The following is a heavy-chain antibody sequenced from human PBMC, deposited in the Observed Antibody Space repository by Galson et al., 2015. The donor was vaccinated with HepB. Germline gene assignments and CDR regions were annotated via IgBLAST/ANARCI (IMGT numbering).Heavy chain of an antibody. CDR2: IRYDGNNK. Sequence: SLRLSCAASGFTFSSYGMHWVRQAPGKGLEWVAFIRYDGNNKYYADSVKGRFTISRDNSENTLNLQMNSLRAEDTAVYYCAVTPIYVWGSYRYTHDAFDIWGQGTMVTVSS. CDR1: GFTFSSYG. D-gene: IGHD3-16*02. V-gene: IGHV3-30*02. J-gene: IGHJ3*02. CDR3: AVTPIYVWGSYRYTHDAFDI.